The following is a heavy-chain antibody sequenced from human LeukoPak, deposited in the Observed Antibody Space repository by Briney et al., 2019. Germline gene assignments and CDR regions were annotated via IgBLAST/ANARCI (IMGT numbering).Heavy chain of an antibody. D-gene: IGHD1-7*01. Sequence: KAGGSLRLSCAASGFTFSDAWVSWVRQAPGKGLEWVGRIKSKTDGGTTDYATPVKGRFTISGDDSKNTLYLHMRSLKTEDAAVYYCTTESLELPQPAAYSWFDPWGQGALVTVSS. CDR2: IKSKTDGGTT. CDR3: TTESLELPQPAAYSWFDP. J-gene: IGHJ5*02. V-gene: IGHV3-15*01. CDR1: GFTFSDAW.